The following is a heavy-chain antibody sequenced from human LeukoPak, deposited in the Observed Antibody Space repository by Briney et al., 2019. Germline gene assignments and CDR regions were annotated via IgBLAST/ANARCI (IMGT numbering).Heavy chain of an antibody. CDR2: IGGDGIA. CDR3: AKDRANWAIDD. Sequence: GSLILSCVASGFTFTDHPMNWVRQAPGKGLEWILYIGGDGIAFYADSVKGRFTASKDDARKSMYLQMNSLRVEDTAVYYCAKDRANWAIDDWGQGTQVTVSS. J-gene: IGHJ4*02. CDR1: GFTFTDHP. V-gene: IGHV3-69-1*01. D-gene: IGHD3-16*01.